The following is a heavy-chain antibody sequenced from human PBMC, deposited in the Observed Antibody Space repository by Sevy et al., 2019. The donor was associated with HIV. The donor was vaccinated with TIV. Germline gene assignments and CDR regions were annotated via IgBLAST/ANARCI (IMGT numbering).Heavy chain of an antibody. J-gene: IGHJ5*02. CDR2: ISAYNGNT. CDR3: ARETMVRGVTGWFDP. CDR1: GYTFTSYG. Sequence: ASVKVSCKASGYTFTSYGISWVRLAPGQGLEWMGWISAYNGNTNYAQKLQGRVTMTTDTSTSTAYMELRSLRSDDTAVYYCARETMVRGVTGWFDPWGQGTLVTVSS. D-gene: IGHD3-10*01. V-gene: IGHV1-18*01.